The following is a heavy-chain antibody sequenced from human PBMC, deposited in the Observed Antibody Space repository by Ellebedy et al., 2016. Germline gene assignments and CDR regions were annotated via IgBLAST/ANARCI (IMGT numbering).Heavy chain of an antibody. D-gene: IGHD1-1*01. CDR2: ISSSSSTI. CDR1: GFTFSSYS. J-gene: IGHJ4*02. V-gene: IGHV3-48*04. CDR3: ATLCPQLYLAACSFDY. Sequence: GGSLRLXXAASGFTFSSYSMNWVRQAPGKGLEWVSYISSSSSTIYYADSVKGRFTISRDNAKNSLYLQMNSLRAEDTAVYYCATLCPQLYLAACSFDYWGQGTLVTVSS.